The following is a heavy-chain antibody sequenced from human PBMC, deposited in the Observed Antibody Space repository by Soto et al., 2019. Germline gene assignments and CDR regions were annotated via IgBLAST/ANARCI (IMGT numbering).Heavy chain of an antibody. J-gene: IGHJ6*02. V-gene: IGHV1-69*13. CDR2: IIPIFGTA. CDR1: GGTFSSYA. CDR3: ARELVVPAATSHYYYGMDV. D-gene: IGHD2-2*01. Sequence: GASVKVSCKASGGTFSSYAISWVRQATGQGLEWMGGIIPIFGTANYAQKFQGRVTITADESTSTAYMELSSLRSEDTAVYYCARELVVPAATSHYYYGMDVWGQGTTVTVSS.